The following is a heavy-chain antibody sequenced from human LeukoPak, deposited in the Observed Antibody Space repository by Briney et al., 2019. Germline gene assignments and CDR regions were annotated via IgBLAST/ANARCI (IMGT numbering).Heavy chain of an antibody. CDR1: GFTFSDYY. D-gene: IGHD1-26*01. CDR3: ARGSWAEGCYYYMDV. V-gene: IGHV3-11*01. Sequence: PGGSLRLSCAASGFTFSDYYMSWIRQAPGKGLEWVSYISSSGSTIYYADSVKGRFTISRDNAKNTLYLQMNSLRAEDTAVYYCARGSWAEGCYYYMDVWGKGTTVTISS. CDR2: ISSSGSTI. J-gene: IGHJ6*03.